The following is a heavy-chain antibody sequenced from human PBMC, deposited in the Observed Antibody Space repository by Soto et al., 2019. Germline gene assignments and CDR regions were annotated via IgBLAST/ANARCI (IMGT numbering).Heavy chain of an antibody. CDR2: FDPEDGET. V-gene: IGHV1-24*01. CDR1: GYTLTELS. J-gene: IGHJ4*02. D-gene: IGHD2-2*02. Sequence: ASVKVSCKVSGYTLTELSMHWVRQAPGKGIEWMGGFDPEDGETIYAQKFQGRVTMTEDTSTDTAYMELSSLRSEDTAVYYCATFEPIGRKASTYILDYWGQGTLVTVSS. CDR3: ATFEPIGRKASTYILDY.